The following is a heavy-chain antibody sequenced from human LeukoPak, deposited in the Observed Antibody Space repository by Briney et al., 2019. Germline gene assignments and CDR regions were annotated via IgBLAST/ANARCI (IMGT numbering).Heavy chain of an antibody. CDR3: ARDETGIDY. Sequence: GGSLRLSCAPFGFKFDDYGMTWVRHAPGKGLEWVSSIKWNSDITTYGDSVKGRFTISRDNAKNSLYLEMNSLRAEDTALYYCARDETGIDYWGQGTLVTVSS. J-gene: IGHJ4*02. D-gene: IGHD3-9*01. CDR1: GFKFDDYG. V-gene: IGHV3-20*04. CDR2: IKWNSDIT.